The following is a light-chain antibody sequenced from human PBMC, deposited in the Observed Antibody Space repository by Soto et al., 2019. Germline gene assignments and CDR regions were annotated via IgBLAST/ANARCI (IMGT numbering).Light chain of an antibody. CDR1: QDISNY. CDR3: QHFDNLPLS. V-gene: IGKV1-33*01. Sequence: DIQMTQSPPSLSASVGDRVTITCQASQDISNYLNWYQQKLGKAPKLLIYDASNLETGVPSRFSGSGSGTHFTFTITSLQPEDSATYYCQHFDNLPLSFGRGTKVHIK. CDR2: DAS. J-gene: IGKJ3*01.